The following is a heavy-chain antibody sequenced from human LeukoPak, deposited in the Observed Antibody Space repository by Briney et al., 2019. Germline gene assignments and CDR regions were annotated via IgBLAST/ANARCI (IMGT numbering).Heavy chain of an antibody. CDR1: GFTFTSYA. D-gene: IGHD6-13*01. CDR3: ARMGIAGTYDAFDI. J-gene: IGHJ3*02. V-gene: IGHV3-23*01. Sequence: GGSLRLSCAASGFTFTSYAMSWVRQAPGKGLEWVSVISGSGGSTYYADSLKGRFTISRDNSKNTLYLQMNSLRAEDTAVYYCARMGIAGTYDAFDIRGQGTMVTVSS. CDR2: ISGSGGST.